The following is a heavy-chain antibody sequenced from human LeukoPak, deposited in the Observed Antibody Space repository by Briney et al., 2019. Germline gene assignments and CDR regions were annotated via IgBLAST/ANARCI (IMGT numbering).Heavy chain of an antibody. Sequence: GGSLRLSCAASGLTFSSYAMSWVRQAPGKGLAWVSTISGGSGSTYCADSVKGRFTISRDNSKNTLYLQMNSLRDEDTAVYYCAKHRFESGGYHSTDWGQGTLVTVSS. V-gene: IGHV3-23*01. J-gene: IGHJ4*02. D-gene: IGHD3-22*01. CDR3: AKHRFESGGYHSTD. CDR1: GLTFSSYA. CDR2: ISGGSGST.